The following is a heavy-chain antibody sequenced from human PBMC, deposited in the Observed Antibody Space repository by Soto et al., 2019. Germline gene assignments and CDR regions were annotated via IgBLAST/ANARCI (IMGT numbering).Heavy chain of an antibody. CDR2: IYHSGST. V-gene: IGHV4-30-2*01. D-gene: IGHD2-15*01. CDR3: ARGHCSGGSCYSGAFAI. CDR1: GGSISSGGYS. J-gene: IGHJ3*02. Sequence: PSETLSLTCAVSGGSISSGGYSWSWIRQPPGKGLEWIGYIYHSGSTYYNPSLKSRVTISVDRSKDQFSLKLSSVTAADTAVYYCARGHCSGGSCYSGAFAIWGKGTMVTVSS.